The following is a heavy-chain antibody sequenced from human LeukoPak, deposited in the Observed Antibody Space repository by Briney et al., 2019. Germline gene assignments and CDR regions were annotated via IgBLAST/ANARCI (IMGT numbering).Heavy chain of an antibody. J-gene: IGHJ3*01. D-gene: IGHD1-26*01. CDR1: GIPFKKYG. CDR2: IWHDGSPT. Sequence: PGGSLRLSCAVSGIPFKKYGMHWVRQAPGKGLEWVATIWHDGSPTMYADSAKGRFTISRDDSKNMLYLQMNSPRAEDTAEYYCVTHYKWDLLVHAFDFWGQGTRVTVSS. V-gene: IGHV3-33*01. CDR3: VTHYKWDLLVHAFDF.